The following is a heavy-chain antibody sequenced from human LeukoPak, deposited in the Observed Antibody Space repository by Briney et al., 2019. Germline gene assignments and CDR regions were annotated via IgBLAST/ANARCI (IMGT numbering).Heavy chain of an antibody. CDR1: GYTFNRYA. Sequence: ASVQVSCKASGYTFNRYAISWVRQAPGQGLEWMGWISAYNGNTNYAQKLQGRVTMTTDTSTSTAYMELRSLRSDDTAVYYCAREDSVEMATTGFDYWGQGTLVTVSS. CDR2: ISAYNGNT. J-gene: IGHJ4*02. D-gene: IGHD5-24*01. CDR3: AREDSVEMATTGFDY. V-gene: IGHV1-18*01.